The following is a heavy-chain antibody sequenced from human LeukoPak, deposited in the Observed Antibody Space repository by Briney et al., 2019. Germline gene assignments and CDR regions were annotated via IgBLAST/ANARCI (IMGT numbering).Heavy chain of an antibody. J-gene: IGHJ4*02. CDR3: AKDIKGNYYGSGSYLD. CDR2: ISGSGGST. Sequence: GGSLRLSCAASGFTFSSNAMSWVRQAPGKGLEWVPAISGSGGSTYYADSVEGRFTISRDNSKNTLYLQMNSLRAEDTAVYYCAKDIKGNYYGSGSYLDWGQGTLVTVSS. V-gene: IGHV3-23*01. CDR1: GFTFSSNA. D-gene: IGHD3-10*01.